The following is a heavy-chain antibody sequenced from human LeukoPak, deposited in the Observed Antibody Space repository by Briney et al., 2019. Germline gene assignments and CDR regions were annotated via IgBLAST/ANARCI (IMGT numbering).Heavy chain of an antibody. V-gene: IGHV3-48*04. CDR1: GCTLIRNS. Sequence: AGALSLTCTGSGCTLIRNSYYWGGMRQSPGEGGEGISYMSSRSGIIYYGGSVKGRFTLSRDNVKNSLYLQMNSLRPDDTAVYYCAGGVLEAQGWLQWMGTVYSMDVWGQGTPVTVS. J-gene: IGHJ6*02. CDR3: AGGVLEAQGWLQWMGTVYSMDV. D-gene: IGHD5-24*01. CDR2: MSSRSGII.